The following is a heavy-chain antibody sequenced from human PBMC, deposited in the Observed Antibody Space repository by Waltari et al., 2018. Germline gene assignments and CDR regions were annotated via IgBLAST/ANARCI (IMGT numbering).Heavy chain of an antibody. J-gene: IGHJ3*02. Sequence: HVQVVESGGGLVQPVRSLRLSCAASGVTFSVYAMHWVRQAPGKGLEWVAVSWYDGSNTYYADSVNGRFTVSGDNSKDTLYLQMNSLRAEDTAVYHCARELKPSAVDIWGQATMVTVSS. CDR3: ARELKPSAVDI. CDR2: SWYDGSNT. V-gene: IGHV3-33*01. CDR1: GVTFSVYA.